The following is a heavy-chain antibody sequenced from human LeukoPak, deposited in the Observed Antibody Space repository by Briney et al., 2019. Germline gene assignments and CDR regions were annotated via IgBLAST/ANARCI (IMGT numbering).Heavy chain of an antibody. D-gene: IGHD6-13*01. V-gene: IGHV3-23*01. CDR1: GFTFSSSA. CDR2: IDDSGFNT. J-gene: IGHJ5*02. CDR3: AKDRDSSWTFNWFDP. Sequence: GGSLRLSCAASGFTFSSSAMTWVRQTPGKGLEWVSAIDDSGFNTYYADSVKGRFTISRDNSKNTLSLQMNSLRAEDTAVYYCAKDRDSSWTFNWFDPWGQGTLVTVSS.